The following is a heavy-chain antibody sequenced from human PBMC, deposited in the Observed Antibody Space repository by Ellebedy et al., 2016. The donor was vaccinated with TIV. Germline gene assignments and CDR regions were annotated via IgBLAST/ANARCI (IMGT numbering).Heavy chain of an antibody. J-gene: IGHJ2*01. CDR1: GYTFTSYA. CDR3: ARERNYYDSSGYYDCRPTGWYFDL. Sequence: ASVQVSCKASGYTFTSYAMNWVRQAPGQGLEWMGWINTNTGNPTYAQGFTGRFVFSLDTSVSTAYLQISSLKAEDTAVYYCARERNYYDSSGYYDCRPTGWYFDLWGRGTLVTVSS. CDR2: INTNTGNP. D-gene: IGHD3-22*01. V-gene: IGHV7-4-1*02.